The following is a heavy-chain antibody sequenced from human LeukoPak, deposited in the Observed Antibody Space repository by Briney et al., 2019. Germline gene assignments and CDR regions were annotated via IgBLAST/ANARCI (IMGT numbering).Heavy chain of an antibody. J-gene: IGHJ4*02. V-gene: IGHV3-23*01. CDR1: GFTFSSYA. CDR2: ISGSGGHI. Sequence: GGSLRLSCAASGFTFSSYAINWVRQAPGKGLEWLSAISGSGGHIYYADSLKGRFTISRDNSKSTAYLEMNSLRAEDTAVYHCAKIMGSSPSTAYFAYWGQGTLVTVSS. D-gene: IGHD6-6*01. CDR3: AKIMGSSPSTAYFAY.